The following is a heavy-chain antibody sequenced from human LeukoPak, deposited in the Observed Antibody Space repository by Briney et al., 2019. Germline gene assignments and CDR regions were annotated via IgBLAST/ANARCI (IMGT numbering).Heavy chain of an antibody. CDR3: ARVRLPPYYYYFYYMDV. CDR1: GGSISSSSYS. CDR2: NNYSGST. D-gene: IGHD5-18*01. Sequence: SETLSLTCTVSGGSISSSSYSWGWIRQPPRKGLEWIGRNNYSGSTYYNPSLKSRVTISVETSKNKFSLRLSSVPAADTAVYYCARVRLPPYYYYFYYMDVWGTGTTVTVSS. J-gene: IGHJ6*03. V-gene: IGHV4-39*07.